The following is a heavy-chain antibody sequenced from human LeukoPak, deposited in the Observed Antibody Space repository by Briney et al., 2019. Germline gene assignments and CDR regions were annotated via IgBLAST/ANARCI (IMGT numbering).Heavy chain of an antibody. Sequence: AGGSLRLSCAASGFTFSSYSMNWVRQAPGKGLEWVSYISSSSGTIYYADSVKGRFTISRDNAKNSLYLQMNSLRAEDTAVYYCARVSVAGTQPDYWGQGTLVTVSS. D-gene: IGHD6-19*01. V-gene: IGHV3-48*01. CDR1: GFTFSSYS. J-gene: IGHJ4*02. CDR3: ARVSVAGTQPDY. CDR2: ISSSSGTI.